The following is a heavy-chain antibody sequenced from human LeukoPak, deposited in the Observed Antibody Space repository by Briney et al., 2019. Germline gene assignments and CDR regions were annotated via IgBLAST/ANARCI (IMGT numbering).Heavy chain of an antibody. Sequence: PSETLSLTCTVSGGSISSYYWSWIRQPPGKGLEWIGYIYYSGSTKYNPSLKSRVTISVDTSKNQFSLKLSSVTAADTAVYYCATTDPDSSGYYGYFDYWGQGTLVTVSS. V-gene: IGHV4-59*08. J-gene: IGHJ4*02. CDR1: GGSISSYY. CDR3: ATTDPDSSGYYGYFDY. D-gene: IGHD3-22*01. CDR2: IYYSGST.